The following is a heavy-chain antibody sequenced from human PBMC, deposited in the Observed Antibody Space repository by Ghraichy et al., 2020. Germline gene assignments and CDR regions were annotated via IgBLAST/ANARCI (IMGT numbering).Heavy chain of an antibody. J-gene: IGHJ4*02. V-gene: IGHV3-21*01. D-gene: IGHD4-23*01. Sequence: GGSLRLSCAASGFTFSSYSMNWVRQAPGKGLEWVSSISSSSSYIYYADSVKGRFTISRDNAKNSLYLQMNSLRAEDTAVYYCARVRWYQTPDFDYWGQGTLVTVSS. CDR1: GFTFSSYS. CDR2: ISSSSSYI. CDR3: ARVRWYQTPDFDY.